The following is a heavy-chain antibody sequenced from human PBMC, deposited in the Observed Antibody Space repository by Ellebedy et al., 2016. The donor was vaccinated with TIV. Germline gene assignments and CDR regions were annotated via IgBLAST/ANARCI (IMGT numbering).Heavy chain of an antibody. J-gene: IGHJ4*02. D-gene: IGHD3-10*01. CDR2: ISSSGST. Sequence: GSLRLSXTVSGGSISSRSFYWGWLRPPPGKGPESIGTISSSGSTSYTPSLKSRLAISVDTSKNKFSLKLTSVTAADTAVYNCARQTKGSETYGHFDYWGQGTLVTVSS. CDR3: ARQTKGSETYGHFDY. CDR1: GGSISSRSFY. V-gene: IGHV4-39*01.